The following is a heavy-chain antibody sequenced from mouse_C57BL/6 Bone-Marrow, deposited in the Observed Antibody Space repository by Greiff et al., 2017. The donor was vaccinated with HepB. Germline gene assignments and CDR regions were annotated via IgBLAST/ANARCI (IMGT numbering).Heavy chain of an antibody. CDR3: ARPAYDSPRYFDV. J-gene: IGHJ1*03. Sequence: QVQLQQPGAELVKPGASVKLSCKASGYTFTSYWMHWVKQRPGQGLEWIGMIHPNSGSTNYNEKFKSKATLTVDKSSSTAYMQLSSLTSEDSAVYYCARPAYDSPRYFDVWGTGTTVTVSS. CDR2: IHPNSGST. V-gene: IGHV1-64*01. CDR1: GYTFTSYW. D-gene: IGHD2-4*01.